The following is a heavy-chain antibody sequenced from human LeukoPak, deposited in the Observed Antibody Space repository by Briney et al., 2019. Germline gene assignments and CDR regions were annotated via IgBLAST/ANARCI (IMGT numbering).Heavy chain of an antibody. D-gene: IGHD2-21*02. CDR1: GGSISSGGYS. V-gene: IGHV4-30-2*01. J-gene: IGHJ4*02. CDR3: ARGKAHLRVTGRFDY. Sequence: SETLSLTCAVSGGSISSGGYSWSWIRQPPGKGLEWFGYIYHSGSTYYNPSLKSRVTISVDRSKNQFSLKLSSVTAADTAVYYCARGKAHLRVTGRFDYWGQGTLVTVSS. CDR2: IYHSGST.